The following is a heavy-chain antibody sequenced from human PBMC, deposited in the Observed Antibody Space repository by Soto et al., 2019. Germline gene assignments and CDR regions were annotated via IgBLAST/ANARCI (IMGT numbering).Heavy chain of an antibody. CDR3: ARDLRIAVVEVFDY. CDR1: GGSISSYY. V-gene: IGHV4-59*12. J-gene: IGHJ4*02. CDR2: IYYSGST. Sequence: SETLSLTCTVSGGSISSYYWSWIRQPPGKGLEWIGYIYYSGSTNYNPSLKSRVTISVDTSKNQFSLQLSSVTAADTAVYYCARDLRIAVVEVFDYWGQGTLVTVSS. D-gene: IGHD6-19*01.